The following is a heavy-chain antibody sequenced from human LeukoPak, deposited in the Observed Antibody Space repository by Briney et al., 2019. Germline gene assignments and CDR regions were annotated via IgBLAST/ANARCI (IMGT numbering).Heavy chain of an antibody. CDR1: GGSISSGGYY. V-gene: IGHV4-31*03. CDR3: ARGRIAVAGTGAEYFQH. J-gene: IGHJ1*01. Sequence: SQTLSLTCTVSGGSISSGGYYLSWIRQHPGKGLEWIVYIYYSGSTYYNPSLKSRVTISVDTSKNQFSLKLSSVTAADTAVYYCARGRIAVAGTGAEYFQHWGQGTLVTVSS. CDR2: IYYSGST. D-gene: IGHD6-19*01.